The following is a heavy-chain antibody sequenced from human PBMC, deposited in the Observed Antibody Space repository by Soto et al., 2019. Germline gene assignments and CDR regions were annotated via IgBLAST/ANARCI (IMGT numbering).Heavy chain of an antibody. D-gene: IGHD2-15*01. CDR2: VYDGNT. V-gene: IGHV4-38-2*01. J-gene: IGHJ4*02. Sequence: GSLRLSCAASGLTVSNAYMAWVRQAPGMGLEWVGTVYDGNTYHNPSLRSRITIAVDTSKNQFSLKLNSVAAADTAFYYCATTRGLAVGGSCDYCGQG. CDR3: ATTRGLAVGGSCDY. CDR1: GLTVSNAY.